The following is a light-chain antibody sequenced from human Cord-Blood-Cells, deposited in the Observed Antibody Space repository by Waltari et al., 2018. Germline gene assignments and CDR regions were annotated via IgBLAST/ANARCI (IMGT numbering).Light chain of an antibody. CDR3: QQSNSTST. Sequence: DIQMTQSPSSLSASVGDRVTITCRASQSISSYLNWYQQKPGQAPKLLIYAASSLQSVPPPRFSGSGSGTDFTLTISSLQPEDFATYCCQQSNSTSTFGQGTKVEIK. CDR2: AAS. V-gene: IGKV1-39*01. J-gene: IGKJ1*01. CDR1: QSISSY.